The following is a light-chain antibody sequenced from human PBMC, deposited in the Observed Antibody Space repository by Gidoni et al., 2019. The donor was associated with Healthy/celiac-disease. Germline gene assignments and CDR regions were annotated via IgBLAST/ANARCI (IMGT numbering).Light chain of an antibody. Sequence: DIQMTQSPSSLSASVGDRVTITCQASQDISNYLNWYQQKPGKAPKLLIYDASNLETGGPSRFSGSGSGTDFTVTISSLQPEDMATYYCQQYDNLPPCSVGQGTKLESK. CDR3: QQYDNLPPCS. CDR1: QDISNY. CDR2: DAS. V-gene: IGKV1-33*01. J-gene: IGKJ2*04.